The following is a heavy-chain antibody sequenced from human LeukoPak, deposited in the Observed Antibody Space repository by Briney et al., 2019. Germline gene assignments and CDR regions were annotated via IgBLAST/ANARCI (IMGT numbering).Heavy chain of an antibody. CDR3: AKDPNGDYIGTFDI. CDR2: ISGNGGST. Sequence: QTGGSLRLSCAASGFTFSSYSMTWVRQAPGKGLEWVSSISGNGGSTQYADSVQGRFAISRDNSKNTLYLQMNSLRAEDTAVYYCAKDPNGDYIGTFDIWGQGTMVTVSS. V-gene: IGHV3-23*01. CDR1: GFTFSSYS. D-gene: IGHD4-17*01. J-gene: IGHJ3*02.